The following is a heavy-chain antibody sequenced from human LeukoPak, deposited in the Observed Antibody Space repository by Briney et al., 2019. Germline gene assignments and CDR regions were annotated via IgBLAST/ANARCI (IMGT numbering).Heavy chain of an antibody. J-gene: IGHJ4*02. CDR1: GFTFRTYS. D-gene: IGHD2-8*01. CDR2: INSRGSGE. Sequence: GGSLRLSCAASGFTFRTYSMNWVRQAPGKGLELVSSINSRGSGEYYADSVKGRFTISRDNARNSLYLQMNSLRAEDTAVYYCAREGSIVPHQDLDSWGQGTLVTVSS. V-gene: IGHV3-21*01. CDR3: AREGSIVPHQDLDS.